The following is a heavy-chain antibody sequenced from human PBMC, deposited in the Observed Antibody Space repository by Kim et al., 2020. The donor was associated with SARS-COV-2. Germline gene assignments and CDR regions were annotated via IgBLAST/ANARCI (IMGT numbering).Heavy chain of an antibody. J-gene: IGHJ4*02. CDR2: GTT. V-gene: IGHV3-49*02. D-gene: IGHD6-13*01. CDR3: TSSSSWYDY. Sequence: GTTEYAASVKGRFTISRDDSKSIAYLQMNSLKTEDTAVYYCTSSSSWYDYWGQVTLVTVSS.